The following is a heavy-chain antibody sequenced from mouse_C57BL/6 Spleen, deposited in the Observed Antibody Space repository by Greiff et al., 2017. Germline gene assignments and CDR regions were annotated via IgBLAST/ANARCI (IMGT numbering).Heavy chain of an antibody. CDR3: ARNGDYDEGTPWFAY. Sequence: QVTLKESGPGLLQSSQTLSLTCSFSGFSLSTSGMGVSWIRQPSGKGLEWLAHIYWDDDKRYNPSLKSRLTISKDTSRNQVFLKITSVDTADTATYYCARNGDYDEGTPWFAYWGQGTLVTVSA. J-gene: IGHJ3*01. CDR2: IYWDDDK. D-gene: IGHD2-4*01. V-gene: IGHV8-12*01. CDR1: GFSLSTSGMG.